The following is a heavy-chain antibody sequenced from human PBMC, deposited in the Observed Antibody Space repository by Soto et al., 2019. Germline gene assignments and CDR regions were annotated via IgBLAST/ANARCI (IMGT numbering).Heavy chain of an antibody. CDR1: EIALNIYW. CDR3: AKPIGGHFFDS. V-gene: IGHV3-74*01. J-gene: IGHJ4*02. Sequence: VGSLRLSCTASEIALNIYWMHWIRQAPGKGLVWVSRIGGRGGTTKYADSVKGRFSISRDDSKTTLYLQMNTLEAEETAIYYCAKPIGGHFFDSWGQGT. CDR2: IGGRGGTT.